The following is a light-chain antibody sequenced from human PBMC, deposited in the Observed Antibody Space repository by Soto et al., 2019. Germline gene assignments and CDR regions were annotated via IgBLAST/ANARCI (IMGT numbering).Light chain of an antibody. CDR3: QQRSNWPPSIT. V-gene: IGKV3-15*01. Sequence: EIVMTQSPATLSVSPGERATLSCRASQSVRSNLAWYQQKPGQAPRLLIYGASTRATGIPARFSGSGSGTEFTLTISSLQSEDVAVYYCQQRSNWPPSITFGQGTRLEIK. J-gene: IGKJ5*01. CDR1: QSVRSN. CDR2: GAS.